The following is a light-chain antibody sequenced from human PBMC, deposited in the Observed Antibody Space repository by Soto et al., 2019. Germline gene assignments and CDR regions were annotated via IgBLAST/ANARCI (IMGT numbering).Light chain of an antibody. CDR3: QQYKSPPHT. Sequence: GDRVTITCRASQTISGWLAWYQQKPGKAPKLLIYDASILRSGVPSRFSGSGSGTDFTLTIGSLQPDDFATYFCQQYKSPPHTFGQGTRLEIK. V-gene: IGKV1-5*01. J-gene: IGKJ2*01. CDR2: DAS. CDR1: QTISGW.